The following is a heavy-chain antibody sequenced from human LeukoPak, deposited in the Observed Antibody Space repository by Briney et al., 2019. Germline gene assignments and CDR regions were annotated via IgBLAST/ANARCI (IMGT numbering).Heavy chain of an antibody. CDR2: ISGSGGST. V-gene: IGHV3-23*01. Sequence: GGSLRLSCAASGFTFSSYAMSWVRQAPGKGLEWVSAISGSGGSTYYADSVKGRFTISRDNSKNTLYLQMNSLRAEDTAVYYCASVGRYCSGGSCYVGAFGFWGQGTMVTVSS. D-gene: IGHD2-15*01. J-gene: IGHJ3*01. CDR1: GFTFSSYA. CDR3: ASVGRYCSGGSCYVGAFGF.